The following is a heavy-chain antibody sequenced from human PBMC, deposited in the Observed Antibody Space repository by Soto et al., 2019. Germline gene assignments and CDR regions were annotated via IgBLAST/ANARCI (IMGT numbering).Heavy chain of an antibody. J-gene: IGHJ4*02. D-gene: IGHD3-10*01. Sequence: GGSLRLSCAASGFTFSSYGMHWVRQAPGKGLEWVAVIWYDGSTKYYADSVKGRFTISRDNSKNTLYLQMNSLRAEDTAVYYCASARWFGELSIDYWGQGTLVTVSS. CDR1: GFTFSSYG. CDR3: ASARWFGELSIDY. V-gene: IGHV3-33*01. CDR2: IWYDGSTK.